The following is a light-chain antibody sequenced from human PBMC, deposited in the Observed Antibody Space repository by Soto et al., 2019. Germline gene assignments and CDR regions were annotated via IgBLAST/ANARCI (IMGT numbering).Light chain of an antibody. J-gene: IGKJ1*01. CDR2: KAS. CDR1: QSISSW. Sequence: IHMTQSPSTLPASVGDRFTITSLASQSISSWLAWYQQKPGKAPKLLIYKASSLESGVPSRFSGSGSGTEFTLTISSLQPDDFATYYCQHYNSYLEAFGQGTKVDIK. CDR3: QHYNSYLEA. V-gene: IGKV1-5*03.